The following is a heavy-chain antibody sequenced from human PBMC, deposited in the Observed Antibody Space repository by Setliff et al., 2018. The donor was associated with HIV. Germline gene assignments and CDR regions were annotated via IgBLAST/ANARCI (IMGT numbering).Heavy chain of an antibody. CDR3: ARRGDFFYYAMDV. J-gene: IGHJ6*02. CDR1: GYSISSGYY. CDR2: ISHGST. V-gene: IGHV4-38-2*01. Sequence: PSETLSLTCAVSGYSISSGYYWGWIRQPPGKGLEYIGSISHGSTYYTPSLDSRVTISVDTSKNQFSLRLTSVTAADTAVYFCARRGDFFYYAMDVWGQGTTVTVSS.